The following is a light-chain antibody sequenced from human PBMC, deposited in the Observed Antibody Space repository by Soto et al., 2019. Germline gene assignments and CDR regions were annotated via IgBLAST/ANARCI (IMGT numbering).Light chain of an antibody. CDR2: ATS. J-gene: IGKJ3*01. CDR3: QQYGSSPFT. V-gene: IGKV3-20*01. Sequence: ETVLTQSPGTLSLSPGERATLSCRASQRVSSSFLAWYQQKPGQAPRLLMYATSSRATDIPDRFSGSGSGTDFTLTIARLGPEDFAVYYCQQYGSSPFTFGPGTTVAI. CDR1: QRVSSSF.